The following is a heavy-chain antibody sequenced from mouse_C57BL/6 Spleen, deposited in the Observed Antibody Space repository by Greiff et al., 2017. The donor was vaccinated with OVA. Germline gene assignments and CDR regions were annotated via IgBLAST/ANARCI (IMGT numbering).Heavy chain of an antibody. Sequence: EVQLQESGGGLVKPGGSLKLSCAASGFTFSDYGMHWVRQAPEKGLEWVAYISSGSSTIYYADTVKGRFTISRDNAKNTLFLQMTSLRSEDTAMYYCARTIYYGSSSAWFAYWGQGTLVTVSA. CDR3: ARTIYYGSSSAWFAY. J-gene: IGHJ3*01. CDR2: ISSGSSTI. D-gene: IGHD1-1*01. CDR1: GFTFSDYG. V-gene: IGHV5-17*01.